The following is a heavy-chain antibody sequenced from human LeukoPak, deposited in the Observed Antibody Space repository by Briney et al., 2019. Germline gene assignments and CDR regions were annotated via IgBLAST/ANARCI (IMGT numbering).Heavy chain of an antibody. CDR2: IYYSGST. Sequence: PSETLSLTCTVSGGSISSYYWSWIRQTPGKGLEWIGYIYYSGSTNYNPSLKSRVTISVDTSKNQFSLKLSSVTAADTAMYYCASIAAAGTLEGYYYYMDVWGKGTTVTVSS. CDR3: ASIAAAGTLEGYYYYMDV. D-gene: IGHD6-13*01. J-gene: IGHJ6*03. V-gene: IGHV4-59*01. CDR1: GGSISSYY.